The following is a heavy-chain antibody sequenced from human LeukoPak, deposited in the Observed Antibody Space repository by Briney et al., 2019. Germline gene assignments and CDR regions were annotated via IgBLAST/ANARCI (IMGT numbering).Heavy chain of an antibody. D-gene: IGHD2-2*01. CDR3: ARTKSEYQLLCCPFLFDY. Sequence: GGSLRLSCAASGFTFSDYYMSWIRQAPGKGLEWVSYISSSGSTIYYADSVKGRFTISRDNAKNSLYLQVNSLRAEDTAVYYCARTKSEYQLLCCPFLFDYWGQGTLVTVSS. J-gene: IGHJ4*02. CDR1: GFTFSDYY. V-gene: IGHV3-11*01. CDR2: ISSSGSTI.